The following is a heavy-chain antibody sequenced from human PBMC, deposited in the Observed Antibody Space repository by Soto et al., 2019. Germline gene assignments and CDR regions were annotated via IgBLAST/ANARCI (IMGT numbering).Heavy chain of an antibody. D-gene: IGHD3-10*01. CDR2: FNPSGGST. Sequence: QVQLVQSGAEVKKPGASVKVSCKASGYTFTSYYMHWVRQAPGQGLEWMGIFNPSGGSTSYAQKFQGRVTMTRDTSTSTVYMELSSLRSEDTAVYYCARDGITMVRGVITYYYGMDVWGQGTTVTVSS. V-gene: IGHV1-46*01. CDR1: GYTFTSYY. CDR3: ARDGITMVRGVITYYYGMDV. J-gene: IGHJ6*02.